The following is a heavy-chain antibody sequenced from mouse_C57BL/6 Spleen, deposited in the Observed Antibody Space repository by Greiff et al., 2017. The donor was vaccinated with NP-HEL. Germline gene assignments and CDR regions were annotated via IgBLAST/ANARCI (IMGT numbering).Heavy chain of an antibody. Sequence: VQLQQSGAELVRPGASVTLSCKASGYTFTDYEMHWVKQTPVHGLEWIGAIDPETGGTAYNQKFKGKAILTADKSSSTAYMELRSLTSEDSAVYYCPFGGTGYYFDYWGQGTTLTVSS. D-gene: IGHD1-1*02. J-gene: IGHJ2*01. CDR3: PFGGTGYYFDY. CDR2: IDPETGGT. V-gene: IGHV1-15*01. CDR1: GYTFTDYE.